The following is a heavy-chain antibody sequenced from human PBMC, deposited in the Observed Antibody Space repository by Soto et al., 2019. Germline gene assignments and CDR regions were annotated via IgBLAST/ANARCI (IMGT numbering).Heavy chain of an antibody. D-gene: IGHD3-10*01. CDR1: GDSISNSSYY. V-gene: IGHV4-39*01. CDR2: IYYSGST. J-gene: IGHJ4*02. CDR3: ARHTDMVRGVAGFLPD. Sequence: SETLSLTCTVSGDSISNSSYYWGWIRQPPGKGLEWIGSIYYSGSTYYNPSLKSRVTISVDTSKNQFSLKLSSVTAADTAVYYCARHTDMVRGVAGFLPDWGQGTPVTVSS.